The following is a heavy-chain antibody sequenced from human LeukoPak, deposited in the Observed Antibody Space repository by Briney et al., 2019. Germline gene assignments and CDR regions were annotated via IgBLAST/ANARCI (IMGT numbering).Heavy chain of an antibody. V-gene: IGHV4-59*11. D-gene: IGHD3-22*01. CDR1: GGSISSHY. CDR2: IYYSGST. CDR3: AREKYYDSSGYWSPFDY. J-gene: IGHJ4*02. Sequence: SETLSLTCTVSGGSISSHYWSWIRQPPGKGLEWIGYIYYSGSTNYNPSLKSRVTISVDTSKNQFSLELSSVTAADTAVYYCAREKYYDSSGYWSPFDYWGQGTLVTVSS.